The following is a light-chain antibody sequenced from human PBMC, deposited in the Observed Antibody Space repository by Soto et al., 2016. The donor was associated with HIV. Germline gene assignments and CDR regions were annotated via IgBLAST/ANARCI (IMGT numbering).Light chain of an antibody. Sequence: SYELTQAPSVSVAPGETATITCGGNNIGTKTAHWYQQRPGQAPVVVIYDDVDRPSVIPERFSGSNSGNTATLTISRVEGGDEADYYCQVWDSSTDHVIFGGGT. CDR1: NIGTKT. CDR2: DDV. CDR3: QVWDSSTDHVI. J-gene: IGLJ2*01. V-gene: IGLV3-21*04.